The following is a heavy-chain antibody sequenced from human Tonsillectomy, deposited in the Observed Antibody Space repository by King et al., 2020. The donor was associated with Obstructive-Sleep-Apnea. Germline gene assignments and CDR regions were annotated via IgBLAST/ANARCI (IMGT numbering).Heavy chain of an antibody. Sequence: LQLQESGPGLVKPSETLSLTCTVSGGSISSSSYYWGWFRQPPGKGLEWIGSIYFSGSTYYNPSLKSRVTISVDTSKNQFSLKLSSVTAADTAVYYCASNPGIASYWGQGTLVTVSS. J-gene: IGHJ4*02. V-gene: IGHV4-39*01. CDR3: ASNPGIASY. CDR2: IYFSGST. D-gene: IGHD6-13*01. CDR1: GGSISSSSYY.